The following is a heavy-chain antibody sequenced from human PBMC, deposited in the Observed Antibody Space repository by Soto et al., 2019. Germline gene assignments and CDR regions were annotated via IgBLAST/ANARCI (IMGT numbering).Heavy chain of an antibody. V-gene: IGHV4-39*01. CDR2: IYYSGST. CDR1: GGSISSSSYY. CDR3: ARRPLQQLVRGYYFDY. J-gene: IGHJ4*02. Sequence: SETLCLTCTVSGGSISSSSYYWGWIRQPPGKGLEWIGSIYYSGSTYYNPSLKSRVTISVDTSKNQFSLKLSSVTAADTAVYYCARRPLQQLVRGYYFDYWGQGTLVT. D-gene: IGHD6-13*01.